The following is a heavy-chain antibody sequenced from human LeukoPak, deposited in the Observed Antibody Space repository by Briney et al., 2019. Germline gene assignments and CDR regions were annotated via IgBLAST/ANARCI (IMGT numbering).Heavy chain of an antibody. CDR1: GYTFNSYG. D-gene: IGHD2-2*01. V-gene: IGHV1-18*01. CDR2: ISGTGYNI. J-gene: IGHJ4*02. CDR3: ARSRCSTSTSCYYFFFFDS. Sequence: ASVKVSCRASGYTFNSYGITWVRQAPGQGLEWMAWISGTGYNIEYAEKFQERVIMTTDTSTSTAYMELRSLRSDDTAVYYCARSRCSTSTSCYYFFFFDSWGQGTLVTVSS.